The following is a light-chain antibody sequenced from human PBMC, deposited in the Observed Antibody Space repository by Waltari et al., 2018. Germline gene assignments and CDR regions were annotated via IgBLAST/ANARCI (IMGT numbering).Light chain of an antibody. J-gene: IGKJ1*01. CDR3: QHYVRLPAT. CDR1: QSVSRA. CDR2: GTS. Sequence: EIVLTQSPGTLSLSPGERATLSCRASQSVSRALALYQQQPGQAPRLLIYGTSNRATGIPDRFSGSGSGTDFSLTISRLEPEDVAVYFCQHYVRLPATFGQGTKVEIK. V-gene: IGKV3-20*01.